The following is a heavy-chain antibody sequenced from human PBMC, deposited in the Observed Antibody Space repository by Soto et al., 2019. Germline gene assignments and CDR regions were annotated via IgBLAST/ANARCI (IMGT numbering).Heavy chain of an antibody. D-gene: IGHD6-19*01. CDR3: ARVSAAVAGSTLYY. J-gene: IGHJ4*02. V-gene: IGHV1-3*01. CDR2: INAGNGNT. Sequence: ASVKVSCNASGYTFTSYSMHWVRQAPGQRLEWMGWINAGNGNTKYSAKFPGRVPITSATSASTAYMELRSLRSEDTPVYYCARVSAAVAGSTLYYWGQGTLVTASS. CDR1: GYTFTSYS.